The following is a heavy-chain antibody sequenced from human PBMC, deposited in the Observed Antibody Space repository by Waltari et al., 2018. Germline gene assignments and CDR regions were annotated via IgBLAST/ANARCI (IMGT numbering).Heavy chain of an antibody. D-gene: IGHD6-13*01. J-gene: IGHJ5*02. CDR3: AWEGVRIAAVRNLWFDP. V-gene: IGHV1-2*02. Sequence: QVELVQSGDEVKNTGASVKGSCKASGYTFTGYYMHCARQAAGQGLEWKGRINPNSGGTNYAQRFQCRVTMTSDTSISTSYMALCRLRSYVTAVFYCAWEGVRIAAVRNLWFDPWGQGTLVTVSS. CDR1: GYTFTGYY. CDR2: INPNSGGT.